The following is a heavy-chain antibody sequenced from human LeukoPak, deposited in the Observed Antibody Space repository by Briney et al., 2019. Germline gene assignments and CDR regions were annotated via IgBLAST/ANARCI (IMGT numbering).Heavy chain of an antibody. CDR3: ARDIFLVAVAGTVDY. CDR1: GFTFSSYW. CDR2: IKQDGSEK. D-gene: IGHD6-19*01. V-gene: IGHV3-7*01. Sequence: GGSLRLSCAASGFTFSSYWMSWVRQAPGKGLEWVANIKQDGSEKYYVHSVKGRFTISSDNAKNSLYLQMNSLRAEDTAVYYCARDIFLVAVAGTVDYWGQGTLVTVSS. J-gene: IGHJ4*02.